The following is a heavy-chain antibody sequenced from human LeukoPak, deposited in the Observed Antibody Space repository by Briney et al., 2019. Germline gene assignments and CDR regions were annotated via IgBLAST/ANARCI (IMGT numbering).Heavy chain of an antibody. D-gene: IGHD3-22*01. J-gene: IGHJ4*02. Sequence: GGSLRLSCAASGFTFSSYGMHWVRQAPGKGLEWVAVIWTDGSKKSYADSVKGRFTFTRDNSKNTLYLQMNSLRAEDTAVYYCAKDQAYYDSSGYYCEIDYWGQGTLVTVSS. V-gene: IGHV3-33*06. CDR1: GFTFSSYG. CDR3: AKDQAYYDSSGYYCEIDY. CDR2: IWTDGSKK.